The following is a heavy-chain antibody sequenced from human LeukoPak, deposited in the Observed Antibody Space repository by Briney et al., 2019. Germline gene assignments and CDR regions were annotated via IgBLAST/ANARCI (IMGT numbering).Heavy chain of an antibody. CDR1: GGSISSSSYY. CDR2: IYYSGST. Sequence: PSETLSLTCTVSGGSISSSSYYWGWIRQPPGKGLEWIANIYYSGSTYYNPSLKSRVTISVDTSKNQLSLKLSSVTAADTAVYYCARGGAATDTLSKDFDYWGQGTLVTVSS. CDR3: ARGGAATDTLSKDFDY. V-gene: IGHV4-39*02. D-gene: IGHD6-13*01. J-gene: IGHJ4*02.